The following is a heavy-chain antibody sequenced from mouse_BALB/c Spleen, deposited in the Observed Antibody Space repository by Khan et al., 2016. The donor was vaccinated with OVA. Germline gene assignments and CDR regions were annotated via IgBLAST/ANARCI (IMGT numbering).Heavy chain of an antibody. J-gene: IGHJ4*01. Sequence: EVQLQESGPGLVKPSQSLSLTCTVTGYSITSDYAWNWIRQFPGNKLEWMGYISYSGSTNYNPSLQSRISFTRDTSKNQFFLQLNSVTTEDTATYYCARDGSRYNYAMDYWGQGTSVTVSS. CDR2: ISYSGST. CDR3: ARDGSRYNYAMDY. CDR1: GYSITSDYA. V-gene: IGHV3-2*02. D-gene: IGHD2-3*01.